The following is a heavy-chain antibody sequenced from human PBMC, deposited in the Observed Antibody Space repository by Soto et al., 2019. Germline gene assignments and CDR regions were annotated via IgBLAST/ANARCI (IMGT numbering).Heavy chain of an antibody. D-gene: IGHD2-21*01. V-gene: IGHV3-74*01. J-gene: IGHJ4*02. Sequence: EVQLVESGGALVQPGGSLRLSCAVSGFTFSNYWMHWVRQAPGKGLVWVSRINIDGGTTSYADSVKGRFTISRDNAKNTLYLQMSSLRDEDTAVYYCARGSNTYPSYWGRGTLVTVSS. CDR2: INIDGGTT. CDR3: ARGSNTYPSY. CDR1: GFTFSNYW.